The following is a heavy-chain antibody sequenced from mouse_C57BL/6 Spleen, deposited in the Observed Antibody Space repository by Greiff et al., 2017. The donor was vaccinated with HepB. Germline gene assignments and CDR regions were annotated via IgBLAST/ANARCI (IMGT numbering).Heavy chain of an antibody. Sequence: EVHLVESGGDLVKPGGSLKLSCAASGFTFSSYGMSWVRQTPDKRLEWVATISSGGSYTYYPDSVKGRFTISRDNAKNTLYLQMSSLKSEDTAMYYCARHEVTTYFDVWGTGTTVTVSS. CDR2: ISSGGSYT. CDR1: GFTFSSYG. D-gene: IGHD2-5*01. J-gene: IGHJ1*03. CDR3: ARHEVTTYFDV. V-gene: IGHV5-6*01.